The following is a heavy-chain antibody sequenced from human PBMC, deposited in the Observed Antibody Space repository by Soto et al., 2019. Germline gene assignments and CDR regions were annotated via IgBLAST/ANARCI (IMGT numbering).Heavy chain of an antibody. J-gene: IGHJ4*02. CDR2: MYYSGST. Sequence: PSETLSLTCTVSGGSISGYYWSWIRQPPGKGLEWIGYMYYSGSTNYNPSLKSRVTISVDTSKNQFSLKLSSVTAADTAVYYCARPRRSGYYPAFDYWGQGTLVTVSS. CDR1: GGSISGYY. D-gene: IGHD3-3*01. V-gene: IGHV4-59*08. CDR3: ARPRRSGYYPAFDY.